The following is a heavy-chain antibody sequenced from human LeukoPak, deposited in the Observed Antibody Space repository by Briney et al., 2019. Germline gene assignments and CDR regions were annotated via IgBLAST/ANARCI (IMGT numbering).Heavy chain of an antibody. J-gene: IGHJ4*02. CDR1: GFIFSPYA. CDR2: ISSEGKTT. V-gene: IGHV3-64*04. CDR3: AKVSPQWLAQYYFDY. Sequence: PGGSLRLSCSASGFIFSPYAMHWVRQAPGKGLEYVSSISSEGKTTYYADSVKGRFTISRDNSKNTLYLQMNSLRAEDTAVYYCAKVSPQWLAQYYFDYWGQGTLVTVSS. D-gene: IGHD6-19*01.